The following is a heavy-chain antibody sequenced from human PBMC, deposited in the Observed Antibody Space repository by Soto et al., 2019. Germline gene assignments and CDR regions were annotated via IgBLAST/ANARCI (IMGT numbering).Heavy chain of an antibody. Sequence: ASVKVSCKASGYTFTSYYMHWVRQAPGQGLEWMGIINPSGGSTSYAQKFQGRVTMTRDTSTSTVYMELSSLRSEDTAVYYCARDPEYCISTSCQSLSADYYYYGMDFWGQGTTVTVSS. J-gene: IGHJ6*02. D-gene: IGHD2-2*01. V-gene: IGHV1-46*01. CDR3: ARDPEYCISTSCQSLSADYYYYGMDF. CDR1: GYTFTSYY. CDR2: INPSGGST.